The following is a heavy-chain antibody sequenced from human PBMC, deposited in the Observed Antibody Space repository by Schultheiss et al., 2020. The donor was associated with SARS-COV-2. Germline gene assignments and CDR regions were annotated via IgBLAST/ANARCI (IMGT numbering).Heavy chain of an antibody. V-gene: IGHV4-34*01. D-gene: IGHD3-3*01. CDR1: GGSFSDHY. J-gene: IGHJ1*01. CDR2: VTHSGST. CDR3: ASRRGGTIFGVVILSQGYFQH. Sequence: SETLSLTCAVSGGSFSDHYCTWIRQSPGKGLEYIGEVTHSGSTDYNPSLKSRVTISLDTSKNQFSLKLSSVTAADTAVYYCASRRGGTIFGVVILSQGYFQHWGQGTLVTVSS.